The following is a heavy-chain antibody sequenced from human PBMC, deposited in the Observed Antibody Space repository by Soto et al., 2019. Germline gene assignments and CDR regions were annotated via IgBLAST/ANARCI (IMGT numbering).Heavy chain of an antibody. CDR2: ISSSSSTI. CDR3: ARENDDFWSGYYTGEIDY. D-gene: IGHD3-3*01. V-gene: IGHV3-48*02. Sequence: EVQLVESGGGLVQPGGSLRLSCAASGFTFSSYSMNWVRQAPGKGLEWVSYISSSSSTIYYADSVKGRFTISRDNAKNSPYLQMNSLRDEDTAVYYCARENDDFWSGYYTGEIDYWGQGTLVTVSS. J-gene: IGHJ4*02. CDR1: GFTFSSYS.